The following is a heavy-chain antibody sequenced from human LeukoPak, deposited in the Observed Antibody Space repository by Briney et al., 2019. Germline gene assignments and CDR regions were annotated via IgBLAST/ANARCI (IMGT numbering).Heavy chain of an antibody. V-gene: IGHV1-24*01. D-gene: IGHD3-3*01. Sequence: GASAKVSCKVSGYTLTELSMHWVRQAPGKGLEWMGGFDPEDGETIYAQKFQGRVTTTEDTSTDTAYMELSSLRSEDTAVYYCATDPGVGAFDYWGQGTLVTVSS. CDR2: FDPEDGET. CDR1: GYTLTELS. CDR3: ATDPGVGAFDY. J-gene: IGHJ4*02.